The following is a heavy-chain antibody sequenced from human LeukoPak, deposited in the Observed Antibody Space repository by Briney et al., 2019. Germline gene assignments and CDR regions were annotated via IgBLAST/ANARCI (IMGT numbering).Heavy chain of an antibody. J-gene: IGHJ4*02. CDR3: ARSPRWLYFDY. Sequence: SETLSLTCTVSGGSISSYYWSWVRQPPGKGLEWIRDFYNSGNTNYNPSLKSRVTMSVDTSQNRFSLKLSSVTAADTAVYYCARSPRWLYFDYWGQGTLVTVSS. CDR1: GGSISSYY. D-gene: IGHD5-12*01. V-gene: IGHV4-59*01. CDR2: FYNSGNT.